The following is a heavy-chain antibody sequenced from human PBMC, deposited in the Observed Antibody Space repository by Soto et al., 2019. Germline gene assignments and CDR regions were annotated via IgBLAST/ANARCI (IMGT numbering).Heavy chain of an antibody. CDR2: IYYTGTT. D-gene: IGHD6-13*01. CDR3: ARDIAAALGAWFDP. V-gene: IGHV4-30-4*01. CDR1: GGSLSSGDLY. Sequence: SETLSLTCTVSGGSLSSGDLYWSWIRQPPGKGLEWIGYIYYTGTTQYNPSLRSRVAMSLDTSKNQFSLKLSSVTAADTAVYYCARDIAAALGAWFDPWGQGTLVTASS. J-gene: IGHJ5*02.